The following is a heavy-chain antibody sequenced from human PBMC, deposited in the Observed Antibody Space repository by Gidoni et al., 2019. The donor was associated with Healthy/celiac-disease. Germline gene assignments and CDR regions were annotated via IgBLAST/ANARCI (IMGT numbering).Heavy chain of an antibody. D-gene: IGHD3-3*01. CDR1: RSTFTSYA. CDR3: ARDNRITMFGVVIITGMDV. Sequence: QFQLVQSGAEVKKPGASVKVSCKTSRSTFTSYALCWVRQAPGQGLEWMGWISAYNGNTNYEQKLQGRGTMTTDTSTSTDYMELRSLRSDDTDVYYCARDNRITMFGVVIITGMDVWGQGTTVTVSS. V-gene: IGHV1-18*01. CDR2: ISAYNGNT. J-gene: IGHJ6*02.